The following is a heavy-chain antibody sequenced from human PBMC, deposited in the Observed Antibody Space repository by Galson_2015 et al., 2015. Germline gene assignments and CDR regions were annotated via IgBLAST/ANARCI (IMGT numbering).Heavy chain of an antibody. CDR2: IYPGDSGT. CDR1: GYSFTSYW. Sequence: QSGAEVKKPGESLKISCKGSGYSFTSYWIGWVRQMPGKGLEWMGIIYPGDSGTRYSPSFQGQVTISADKSISTAYLQWSSLKASDTAMYYCARTRRGGYSYAYYFDYWGQGTLVTVSS. CDR3: ARTRRGGYSYAYYFDY. V-gene: IGHV5-51*01. J-gene: IGHJ4*02. D-gene: IGHD5-18*01.